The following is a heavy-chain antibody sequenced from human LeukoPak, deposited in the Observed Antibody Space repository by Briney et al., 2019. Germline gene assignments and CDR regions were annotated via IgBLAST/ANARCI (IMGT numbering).Heavy chain of an antibody. J-gene: IGHJ4*02. V-gene: IGHV3-23*01. CDR3: AKILLESYYDSSGYQIDY. Sequence: PGGSLGLSCAASGFTFSSYAMSWVRQAPGKGLEWVSAISGSGGSTYYADSVKGRFTISRDNSKNTLYLQMNSLRAEDTAVYYCAKILLESYYDSSGYQIDYWGQGTLVTVSS. CDR2: ISGSGGST. CDR1: GFTFSSYA. D-gene: IGHD3-22*01.